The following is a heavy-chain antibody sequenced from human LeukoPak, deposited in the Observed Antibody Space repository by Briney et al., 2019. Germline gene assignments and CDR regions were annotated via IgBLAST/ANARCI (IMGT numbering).Heavy chain of an antibody. J-gene: IGHJ4*02. V-gene: IGHV3-48*02. D-gene: IGHD5-12*01. CDR3: ARAMRSGYDY. Sequence: GGSLRLSCAASGFTFSSYGMNLVRQAPGKRLEWVSYISSSSDSIHYADSVKGRFTISRDNAENSLYLQMSSLRDEDTAVYYCARAMRSGYDYWGQGTLVTVSS. CDR1: GFTFSSYG. CDR2: ISSSSDSI.